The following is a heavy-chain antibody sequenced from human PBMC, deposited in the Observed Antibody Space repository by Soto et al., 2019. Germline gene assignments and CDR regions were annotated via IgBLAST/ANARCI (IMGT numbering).Heavy chain of an antibody. CDR2: IYNDAGST. CDR3: ASGQQVRLRDYYGGAV. V-gene: IGHV3-53*01. J-gene: IGHJ6*02. CDR1: EFTVSTNY. Sequence: EVQLVESGGGLIQPGGSLRLSCAVSEFTVSTNYMRWVRQAPGKGLEWVSVIYNDAGSTDYADSVKGRFSISRDSSRNTLYLQRNSLRAEDTAVYDCASGQQVRLRDYYGGAVWGQGTTVTASS. D-gene: IGHD3-22*01.